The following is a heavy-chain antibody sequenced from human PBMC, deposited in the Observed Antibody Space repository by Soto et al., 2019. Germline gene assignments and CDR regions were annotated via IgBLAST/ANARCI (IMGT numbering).Heavy chain of an antibody. Sequence: ASVKVSCKASGYTFTSYYMHWVRQAPGQGLEWMGIINPSGGSTSYAQKFQGRVTMTRDTSTSTVYMELSSLRSEDTAVYYCAREGLSDIVVVVAAAFDYWGQGTRVTVSS. D-gene: IGHD2-15*01. V-gene: IGHV1-46*01. CDR1: GYTFTSYY. CDR2: INPSGGST. CDR3: AREGLSDIVVVVAAAFDY. J-gene: IGHJ4*02.